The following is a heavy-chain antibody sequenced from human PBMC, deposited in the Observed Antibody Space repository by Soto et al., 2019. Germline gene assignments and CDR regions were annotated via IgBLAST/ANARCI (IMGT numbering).Heavy chain of an antibody. V-gene: IGHV3-23*01. CDR1: GFTFSNYA. J-gene: IGHJ4*02. Sequence: GGSLRLSCAASGFTFSNYAMSWVRQAPGKGLEWVSTLSATSGSTYYADSVKGRFTMSRDNSKSTLYLQMDRLRPEDTALYFCAKSLYYYDSSPLDHWGQGTLVTVSS. D-gene: IGHD3-22*01. CDR3: AKSLYYYDSSPLDH. CDR2: LSATSGST.